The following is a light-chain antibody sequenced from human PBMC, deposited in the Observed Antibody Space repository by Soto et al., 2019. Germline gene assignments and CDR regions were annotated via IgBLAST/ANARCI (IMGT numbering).Light chain of an antibody. CDR3: QQANTFPLT. Sequence: DIQLTQSPSSVSASIGDRVTMTCRASQGVTRWLAWYQQKPGRAPELLIYTASTLQTGVPSRFSASGFGTDFTLTISSLQPEDFATYYCQQANTFPLTFGGGTKVEIK. J-gene: IGKJ4*01. CDR1: QGVTRW. CDR2: TAS. V-gene: IGKV1-12*01.